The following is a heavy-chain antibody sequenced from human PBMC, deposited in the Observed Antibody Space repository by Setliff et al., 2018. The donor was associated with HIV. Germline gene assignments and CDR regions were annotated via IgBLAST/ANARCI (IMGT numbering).Heavy chain of an antibody. J-gene: IGHJ3*02. CDR3: ARAPAVASREVAFDI. D-gene: IGHD2-21*01. CDR1: GGSISSGNNY. CDR2: IYYSGNT. V-gene: IGHV4-30-4*08. Sequence: LSLTCTVSGGSISSGNNYWSWIRQPPGKGLEWIAYIYYSGNTYYNPSLKSRATISVDTSKNQFSLKLNSVTVADTAVYYCARAPAVASREVAFDIWGQGTMVTV.